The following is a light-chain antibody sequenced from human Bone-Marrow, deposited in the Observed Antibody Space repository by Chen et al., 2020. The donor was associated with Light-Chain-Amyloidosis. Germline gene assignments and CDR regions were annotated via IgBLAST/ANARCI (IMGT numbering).Light chain of an antibody. J-gene: IGLJ1*01. CDR1: SSDVGGDNH. Sequence: QSALTQPASVSRSPGQSITISCTGTSSDVGGDNHVSWYQQHPDKAPKLMIYEVTNRPSWVPDCFSGSKSDNTASLTISGLQTEDEADYFCSSYTITNTLVFGSGTRVTVL. CDR2: EVT. CDR3: SSYTITNTLV. V-gene: IGLV2-14*01.